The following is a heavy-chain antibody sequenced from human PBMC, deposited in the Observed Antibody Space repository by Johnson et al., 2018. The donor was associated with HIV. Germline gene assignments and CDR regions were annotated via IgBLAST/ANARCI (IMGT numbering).Heavy chain of an antibody. CDR2: IKSKIDGGTT. D-gene: IGHD1-26*01. V-gene: IGHV3-15*01. CDR3: TAPIVGAIDAFDI. CDR1: GITFSNAW. Sequence: VQLVESGGGLVKPGGSLRLSCAASGITFSNAWMTWVRQAPGKGLEWVGRIKSKIDGGTTDYAAPVKGRFSISRDDAKNTLYLQMNSLETEDTAVYYCTAPIVGAIDAFDIWGQGTMVTVSS. J-gene: IGHJ3*02.